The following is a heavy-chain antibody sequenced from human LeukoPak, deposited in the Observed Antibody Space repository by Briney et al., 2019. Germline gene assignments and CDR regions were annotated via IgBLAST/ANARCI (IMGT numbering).Heavy chain of an antibody. V-gene: IGHV4-59*02. CDR3: ARGPLDSGYAYFDY. J-gene: IGHJ4*02. Sequence: SETLSLTCTVSGASVSNYYWSWIRQPPGKGLEWIGYFSYSGSTNYNPSLKSRVTISVDTSKNQFSLKLSSVTAADTAVYYCARGPLDSGYAYFDYWGQGTLVSVAS. CDR1: GASVSNYY. CDR2: FSYSGST. D-gene: IGHD5-12*01.